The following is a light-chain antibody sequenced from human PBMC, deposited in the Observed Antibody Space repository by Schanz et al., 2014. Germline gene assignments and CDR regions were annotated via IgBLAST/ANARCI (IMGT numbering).Light chain of an antibody. J-gene: IGKJ5*01. CDR3: QQRSNWPPIT. CDR2: GAS. Sequence: EIVLTQSPGTLSLSPGERATLSCGASQSVSGSYLAWYQQKPGQAPRLLIYGASSRATGIPARFSGSGSGTDFTLTISSLEPEDFAVYHCQQRSNWPPITFGQGTRLDIK. CDR1: QSVSGSY. V-gene: IGKV3D-20*02.